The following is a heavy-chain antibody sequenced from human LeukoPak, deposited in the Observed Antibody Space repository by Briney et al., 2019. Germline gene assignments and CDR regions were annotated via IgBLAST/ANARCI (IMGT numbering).Heavy chain of an antibody. CDR2: ISGSGGST. CDR3: ASITMIVVVPRGDAFDI. CDR1: GFTFSSYA. V-gene: IGHV3-23*01. Sequence: GGSLRLSCAASGFTFSSYAMSWVRQAPGKGLEWVSAISGSGGSTYYADSVKGRFTISRDNSKNTLYLQMNSLRAEDTAVYYCASITMIVVVPRGDAFDIWAKGQWSPSLQ. D-gene: IGHD3-22*01. J-gene: IGHJ3*02.